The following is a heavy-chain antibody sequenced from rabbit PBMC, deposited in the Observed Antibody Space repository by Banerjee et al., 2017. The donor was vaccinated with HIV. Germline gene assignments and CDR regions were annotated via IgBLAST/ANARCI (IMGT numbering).Heavy chain of an antibody. CDR3: ASSESGGAGWGYRL. CDR2: IATGSGSS. Sequence: QEQLEESGGGLVQPEGSLTLTCTASGFSFSSSYYMCWVRQAPGKGLEWIACIATGSGSSYYASWVNGRFTISRSTSLNTVDLKMTSLTAADTAPYFCASSESGGAGWGYRLWGPGTLVTVS. J-gene: IGHJ4*01. CDR1: GFSFSSSYY. D-gene: IGHD7-1*01. V-gene: IGHV1S43*01.